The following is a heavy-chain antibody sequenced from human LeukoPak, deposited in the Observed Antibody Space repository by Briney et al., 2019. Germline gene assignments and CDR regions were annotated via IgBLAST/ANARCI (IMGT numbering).Heavy chain of an antibody. Sequence: GESLKISCKGSGYSFSSYWFAWGRQMPGKGLEWMGIIYPSDSETTYSPSFQGQVTISADKSINPAYLQWSSLRASDTAMYYCARSVGATPLDYWGQGTLVTVSS. D-gene: IGHD1-26*01. CDR3: ARSVGATPLDY. CDR1: GYSFSSYW. CDR2: IYPSDSET. J-gene: IGHJ4*02. V-gene: IGHV5-51*01.